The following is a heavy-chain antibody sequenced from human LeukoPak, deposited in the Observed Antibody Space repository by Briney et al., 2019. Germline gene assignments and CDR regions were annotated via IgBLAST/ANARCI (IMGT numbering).Heavy chain of an antibody. Sequence: GESLKISFKGSGYSFTSYWIGWVRQMPGKGLEWMGIIYPGDSDTRYSPSFQGQVTISADKSISTAYLQWSSLKASDTAMYYCARREDYYGSGSYSNYFDYWGQGTLVTVSS. CDR2: IYPGDSDT. V-gene: IGHV5-51*01. CDR1: GYSFTSYW. CDR3: ARREDYYGSGSYSNYFDY. J-gene: IGHJ4*02. D-gene: IGHD3-10*01.